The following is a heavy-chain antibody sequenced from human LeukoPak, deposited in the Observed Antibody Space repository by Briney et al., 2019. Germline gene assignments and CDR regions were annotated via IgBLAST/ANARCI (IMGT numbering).Heavy chain of an antibody. V-gene: IGHV4-61*02. J-gene: IGHJ4*02. D-gene: IGHD2-15*01. CDR3: ARDLSFFDY. CDR2: IYTSGST. CDR1: GGSISSGSYY. Sequence: SETLSLTCTVSGGSISSGSYYWSWIRQPAGKGLEWIGRIYTSGSTNYNPSLKSRVTISVDTSKNQFSLKLSSVTAADTAVYYCARDLSFFDYWGQGTLVTVSS.